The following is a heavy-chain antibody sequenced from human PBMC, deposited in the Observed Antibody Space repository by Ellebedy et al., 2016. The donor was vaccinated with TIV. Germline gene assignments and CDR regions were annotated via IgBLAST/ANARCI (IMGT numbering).Heavy chain of an antibody. CDR2: IYQDGSEQ. V-gene: IGHV3-7*01. Sequence: PGGSLRLSCEASGFSFRSYWMSWVRQAPGKGLEWLANIYQDGSEQFYVDSVKGRFTISRDNAKNSVYLHMNSRRAEDTAVYYCGRRGSYGDYSVQVNSWFDLWGQGTLVTVSS. J-gene: IGHJ5*02. CDR3: GRRGSYGDYSVQVNSWFDL. D-gene: IGHD4-17*01. CDR1: GFSFRSYW.